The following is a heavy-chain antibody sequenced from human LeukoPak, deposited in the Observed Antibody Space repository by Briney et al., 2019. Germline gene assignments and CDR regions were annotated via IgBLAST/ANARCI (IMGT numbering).Heavy chain of an antibody. V-gene: IGHV7-4-1*02. CDR2: INTNTGNP. D-gene: IGHD3-10*01. J-gene: IGHJ5*02. CDR1: GYTFTSYA. Sequence: ASVKVSCKASGYTFTSYAMNWVRQAPGQGLEWMGWINTNTGNPTYAQGFTGRFVFSLDTSVSTAYLQISSLKAEDTAVYYCARGSYSPLPWFGEFFSRNNWFDPWGQGTLVTLSS. CDR3: ARGSYSPLPWFGEFFSRNNWFDP.